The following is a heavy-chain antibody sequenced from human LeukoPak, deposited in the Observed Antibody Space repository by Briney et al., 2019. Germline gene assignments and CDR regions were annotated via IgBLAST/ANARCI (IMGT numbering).Heavy chain of an antibody. J-gene: IGHJ3*02. D-gene: IGHD2-2*01. CDR3: AKDMVDIVVVPAAMNAFDI. V-gene: IGHV3-9*01. Sequence: GRSLRLSCAASGFTFDDYAMHWVRQAPGKGLEWVSGISWNSGSIGYADSVKGRFTISRDNAKNSLYLQMNSLRAEDTALYYCAKDMVDIVVVPAAMNAFDIWGQGTMVTVSS. CDR2: ISWNSGSI. CDR1: GFTFDDYA.